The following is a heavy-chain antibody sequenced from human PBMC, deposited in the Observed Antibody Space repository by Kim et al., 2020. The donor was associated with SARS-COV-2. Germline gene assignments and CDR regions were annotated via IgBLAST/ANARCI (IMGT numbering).Heavy chain of an antibody. D-gene: IGHD6-13*01. CDR2: IIPIFGTA. CDR3: ARENIAAADPGYYYYYYYMDV. Sequence: SVKVSCKASGGTFSSYAISWVRQAPGQGLEWMGGIIPIFGTANYAQKFQGRVTITADESTSTAYMELSSLRSEDTAVYYCARENIAAADPGYYYYYYYMDVWGKGTTVTVSS. CDR1: GGTFSSYA. J-gene: IGHJ6*03. V-gene: IGHV1-69*13.